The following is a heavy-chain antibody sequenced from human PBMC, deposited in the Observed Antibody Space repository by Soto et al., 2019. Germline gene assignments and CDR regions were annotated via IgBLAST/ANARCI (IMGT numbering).Heavy chain of an antibody. CDR1: GFTFFAYA. CDR2: ISGSGGYI. CDR3: AKDSSPPFARMDV. V-gene: IGHV3-23*01. Sequence: EGQLLESGGGLVQPGGSLRLSCAASGFTFFAYAMTWVRQAPGTGLEWVSTISGSGGYIYYADSVKGRFTISRDSSKNTLYLQIHSLRAEDTAIYYCAKDSSPPFARMDVWGQGTTVTVSS. J-gene: IGHJ6*01.